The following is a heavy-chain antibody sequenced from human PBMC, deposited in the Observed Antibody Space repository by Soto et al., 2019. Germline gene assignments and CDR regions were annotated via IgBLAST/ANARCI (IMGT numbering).Heavy chain of an antibody. J-gene: IGHJ4*02. CDR1: GGSISSYY. CDR2: IYYSGSI. Sequence: QVQLQESGPGVVKPSETLSLTCTVSGGSISSYYWTWIRQPPGKGLEWIGYIYYSGSINYNPSLESRVTXSXDSXKNQFSLKVSAVTAADTAVYYCASQGYYDILTGFDNLLFDYWGQGTLVTVSS. CDR3: ASQGYYDILTGFDNLLFDY. D-gene: IGHD3-9*01. V-gene: IGHV4-59*01.